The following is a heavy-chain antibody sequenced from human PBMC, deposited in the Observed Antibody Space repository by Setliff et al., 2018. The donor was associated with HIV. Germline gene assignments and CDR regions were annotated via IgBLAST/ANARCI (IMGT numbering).Heavy chain of an antibody. D-gene: IGHD4-17*01. CDR1: GFHFSSYC. CDR2: IRQDGSDK. V-gene: IGHV3-7*01. CDR3: ARGQTSVTLQFDH. Sequence: GGSLRLSCAASGFHFSSYCMSWVRQAPGKGLEWVANIRQDGSDKYYVDSVKGRFTISRDNAKNSLYLQMNSLRAEDTAVYYCARGQTSVTLQFDHWGQGTLVTVSS. J-gene: IGHJ4*02.